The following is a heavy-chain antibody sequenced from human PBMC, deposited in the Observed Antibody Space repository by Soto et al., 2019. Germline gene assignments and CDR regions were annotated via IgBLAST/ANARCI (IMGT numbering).Heavy chain of an antibody. CDR3: STRAYDTNGYYRFDP. Sequence: QVQLQQWGAGLLKPSETLSLTCAVYGGSFSGHSWTWIRQSPGKGLEWIGDINHSGRVNYSPSLKSRVTISLDTSKYQFSLTLSAGTAAETAMYYCSTRAYDTNGYYRFDPWGQGTLVTVSS. J-gene: IGHJ5*01. V-gene: IGHV4-34*01. D-gene: IGHD3-22*01. CDR1: GGSFSGHS. CDR2: INHSGRV.